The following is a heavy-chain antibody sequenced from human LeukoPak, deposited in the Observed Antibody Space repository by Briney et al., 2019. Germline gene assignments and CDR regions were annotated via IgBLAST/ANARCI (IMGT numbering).Heavy chain of an antibody. Sequence: PSETLSLTCTVSGGSISSGGYYWSWIRQHPGKGLEWIGYIYYSGSTYYNPSLKSRVTISVDTSKSQFSLRLSSVTAAATAVYYCARVYVKSGSYYRPLHYFDYWGQGTLVTVSS. CDR3: ARVYVKSGSYYRPLHYFDY. CDR1: GGSISSGGYY. J-gene: IGHJ4*02. D-gene: IGHD3-10*01. V-gene: IGHV4-31*03. CDR2: IYYSGST.